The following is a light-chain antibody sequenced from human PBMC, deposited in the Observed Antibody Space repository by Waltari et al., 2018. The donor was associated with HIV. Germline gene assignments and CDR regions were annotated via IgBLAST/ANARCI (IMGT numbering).Light chain of an antibody. Sequence: QPVLTQPPSASASLGASVTLTSTLSSGYSNYKVDWYKQRPGKGPRFVMRVGTGGIVGSKGDGIPDRFSVLGSGLNRYLTIKNIQEEDESDYHCGADHGSGSNFVRVFGGGTKLTVL. J-gene: IGLJ3*02. CDR1: SGYSNYK. V-gene: IGLV9-49*01. CDR3: GADHGSGSNFVRV. CDR2: VGTGGIVG.